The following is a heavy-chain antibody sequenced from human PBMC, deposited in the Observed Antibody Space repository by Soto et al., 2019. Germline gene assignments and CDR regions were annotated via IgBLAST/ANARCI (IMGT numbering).Heavy chain of an antibody. D-gene: IGHD6-19*01. Sequence: SETLSLTCAVYGGSFSGYYWSWIRQPPGKGLEWIGEINHSGSTNYNPSLKSRVTISVDTSKNQFSLKLSSVTAADTAVYYCAREIAVAPYYYYGMDVWGQGTTVTVSS. CDR3: AREIAVAPYYYYGMDV. V-gene: IGHV4-34*01. J-gene: IGHJ6*02. CDR2: INHSGST. CDR1: GGSFSGYY.